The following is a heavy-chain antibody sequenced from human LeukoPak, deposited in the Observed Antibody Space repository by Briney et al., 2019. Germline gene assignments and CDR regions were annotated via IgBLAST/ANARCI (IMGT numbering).Heavy chain of an antibody. CDR1: GFTFIIYG. J-gene: IGHJ4*02. V-gene: IGHV3-30*02. D-gene: IGHD2-15*01. CDR2: IRYDGSNR. Sequence: GGSLRLSCAASGFTFIIYGMHWVRQAPGKGLEWVAFIRYDGSNRYYADSVRGRFTISRDNSKNTLYLQMNSLRAEDTAVYYCAKDGVVVAATPFDYWGQGTLVTVSS. CDR3: AKDGVVVAATPFDY.